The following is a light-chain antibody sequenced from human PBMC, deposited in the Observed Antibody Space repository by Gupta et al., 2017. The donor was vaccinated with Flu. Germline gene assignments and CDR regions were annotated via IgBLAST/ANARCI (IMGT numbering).Light chain of an antibody. V-gene: IGKV1-12*01. Sequence: PSSVSASVGDRVTITCRASQGINSWLAWYQRKPGKAPKLLIYAASSLQSGVPLRFSGSGSGTDFTLTISVLQPEDFATYYCQQGESFPYTFGQGTTLEIK. CDR1: QGINSW. CDR3: QQGESFPYT. CDR2: AAS. J-gene: IGKJ2*01.